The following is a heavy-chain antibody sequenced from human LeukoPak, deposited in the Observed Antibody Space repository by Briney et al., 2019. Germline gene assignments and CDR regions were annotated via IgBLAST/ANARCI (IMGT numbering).Heavy chain of an antibody. J-gene: IGHJ4*02. Sequence: PSETLSLTYTVSGYSISSGYYWGWIRQPPGKGLEWSGSICHSGSTNYNPSLKSRVTISVDTSKNQFSLKLSSVTAADTAVYYCARSEHDYDSSGYYYFKGYYFDYWGQGTLVTVSS. CDR3: ARSEHDYDSSGYYYFKGYYFDY. V-gene: IGHV4-38-2*02. CDR1: GYSISSGYY. CDR2: ICHSGST. D-gene: IGHD3-22*01.